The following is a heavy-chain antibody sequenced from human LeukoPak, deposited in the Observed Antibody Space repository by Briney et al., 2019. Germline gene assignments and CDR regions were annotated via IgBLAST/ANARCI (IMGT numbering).Heavy chain of an antibody. CDR1: GFTFSSYW. CDR3: AMLYYYDSSGSYYYYGMDV. J-gene: IGHJ6*02. Sequence: RGSLRLSCAASGFTFSSYWMSWVRQAPGKGLEWVANTKQDGSEKYYVDSVKDRFTISRDNAKNSLYLQMNSLRAEDTAVYYCAMLYYYDSSGSYYYYGMDVWGQETTVTVSS. D-gene: IGHD3-22*01. CDR2: TKQDGSEK. V-gene: IGHV3-7*02.